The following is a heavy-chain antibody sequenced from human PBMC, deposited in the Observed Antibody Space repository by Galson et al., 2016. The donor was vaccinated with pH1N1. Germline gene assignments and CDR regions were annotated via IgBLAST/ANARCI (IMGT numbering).Heavy chain of an antibody. V-gene: IGHV3-48*04. CDR3: ARGCPMCSPFFYYMDV. J-gene: IGHJ6*04. Sequence: SLRLSCAASGFTLDTYSMNWVRQVPGKGLEWVAYISGTSLSLYYADTVKGRFSISRDNAKKALYLQMTSLRPEDTAVYYCARGCPMCSPFFYYMDVWGKGTTVIVSS. D-gene: IGHD2/OR15-2a*01. CDR1: GFTLDTYS. CDR2: ISGTSLSL.